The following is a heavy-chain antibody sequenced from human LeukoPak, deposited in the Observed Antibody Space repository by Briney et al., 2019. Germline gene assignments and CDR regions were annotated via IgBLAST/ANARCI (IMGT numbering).Heavy chain of an antibody. J-gene: IGHJ6*02. Sequence: ASVKVSCKASGYTFTSYDINWVRQATGQGLEWMGWMNPNSGNTGYAQKFQGRVTMTRNTSISTAYMELSSLRSEDTAVYYCARGYSSGWYRAYYYYGMDVWGQGTTVTVSS. CDR2: MNPNSGNT. CDR1: GYTFTSYD. CDR3: ARGYSSGWYRAYYYYGMDV. V-gene: IGHV1-8*01. D-gene: IGHD6-19*01.